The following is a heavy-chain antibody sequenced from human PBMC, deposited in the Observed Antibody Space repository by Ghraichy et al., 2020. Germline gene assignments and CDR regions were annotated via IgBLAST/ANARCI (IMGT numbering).Heavy chain of an antibody. J-gene: IGHJ4*02. CDR2: IYYSGST. CDR1: GGSISSYY. CDR3: ARDRPDYGSDY. D-gene: IGHD4-17*01. V-gene: IGHV4-59*01. Sequence: ESLNISCTVSGGSISSYYWSWIRQPPGKGLEWIGYIYYSGSTNYNPSLKSRVTISVDTSKNQFSLKLSSVTAADTAVYYCARDRPDYGSDYWGQGTLVTVSS.